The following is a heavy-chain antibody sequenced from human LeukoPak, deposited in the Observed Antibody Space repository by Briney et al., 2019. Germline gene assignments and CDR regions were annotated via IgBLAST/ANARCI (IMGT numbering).Heavy chain of an antibody. D-gene: IGHD2-15*01. Sequence: PGGSLRLSCAASGFTFSSYGMHWVRQAPGKGLEWVAVIWYDGSNKYYADSVKGRFTVSRDNSKNTLDLQMNSLRAEDTAVYFCARGRVVVAAPIDYWGQGTLVTVSS. CDR1: GFTFSSYG. CDR3: ARGRVVVAAPIDY. CDR2: IWYDGSNK. V-gene: IGHV3-33*01. J-gene: IGHJ4*02.